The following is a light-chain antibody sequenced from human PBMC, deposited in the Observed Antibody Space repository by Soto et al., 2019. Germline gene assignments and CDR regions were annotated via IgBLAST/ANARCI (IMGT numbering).Light chain of an antibody. V-gene: IGLV2-14*01. Sequence: QSALTQPASVSGSPGQSITISCTGTSSDVGGYNYVSWYQHHPGKAPKLMICEVSDRPSGVSNRFSGSKSGNTASLTISGLQAEDEADYYCSSNTSSSVYVFGTGTKLTVL. CDR2: EVS. CDR1: SSDVGGYNY. J-gene: IGLJ1*01. CDR3: SSNTSSSVYV.